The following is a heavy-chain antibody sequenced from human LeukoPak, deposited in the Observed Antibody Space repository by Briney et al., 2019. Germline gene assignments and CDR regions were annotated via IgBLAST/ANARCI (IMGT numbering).Heavy chain of an antibody. D-gene: IGHD2-15*01. CDR1: GFTFRNYA. CDR2: ISYDKSNK. V-gene: IGHV3-30-3*01. J-gene: IGHJ6*02. Sequence: PGRSLRLSCAASGFTFRNYAMHWVRQAPGKGLEWVAVISYDKSNKYYADSVRGRFTISRDNSKNTLYLQMNSLRAEDTAVYYCARDLSGSYVDPDYYYYGMDVWGQGTTVTVSS. CDR3: ARDLSGSYVDPDYYYYGMDV.